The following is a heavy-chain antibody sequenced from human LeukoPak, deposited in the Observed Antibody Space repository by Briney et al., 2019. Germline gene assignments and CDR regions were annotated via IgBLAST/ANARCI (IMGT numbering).Heavy chain of an antibody. CDR2: IYYSGST. CDR1: GASISSGGYY. Sequence: SETLSLTCTVSGASISSGGYYWSWLRQHPGKGLEWFGYIYYSGSTYYNPSLKSRVTISVDTSKNQFSLKLSSVTAADTAVYYCARRRCSGGSCYFDYWGQGTLVTVSS. V-gene: IGHV4-31*03. D-gene: IGHD2-15*01. J-gene: IGHJ4*02. CDR3: ARRRCSGGSCYFDY.